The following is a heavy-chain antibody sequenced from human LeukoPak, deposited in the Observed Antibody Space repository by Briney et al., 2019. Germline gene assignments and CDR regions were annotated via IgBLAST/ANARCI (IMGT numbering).Heavy chain of an antibody. Sequence: GGSLKLSCAASGFTFSSHGMHWVRRAPGKGLEWVAVISYDGSNKYYADSVKGRFTISRDNSKNTLYLQMNSLRAEDTAVYLCASGNMEGGFDYWGQGTLVTVSS. D-gene: IGHD4-23*01. V-gene: IGHV3-30*03. CDR1: GFTFSSHG. CDR3: ASGNMEGGFDY. J-gene: IGHJ4*02. CDR2: ISYDGSNK.